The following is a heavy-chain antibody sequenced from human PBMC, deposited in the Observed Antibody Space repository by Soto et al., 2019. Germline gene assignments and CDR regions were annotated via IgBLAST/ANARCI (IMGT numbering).Heavy chain of an antibody. CDR1: GFTFTSSA. Sequence: ASVKVSCKASGFTFTSSAMQWVRQARGRRLEWIGWIVVGSGNTNYAQKFQERVTITRDMSTSTAYMELSSLRSEDTAVYYCAGGEYCTNGVCYQNVWGKGTTVTVSS. D-gene: IGHD2-8*01. CDR3: AGGEYCTNGVCYQNV. J-gene: IGHJ6*04. V-gene: IGHV1-58*02. CDR2: IVVGSGNT.